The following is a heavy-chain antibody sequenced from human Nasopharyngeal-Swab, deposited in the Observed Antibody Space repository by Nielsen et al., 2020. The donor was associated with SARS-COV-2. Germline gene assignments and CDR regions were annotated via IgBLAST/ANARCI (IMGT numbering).Heavy chain of an antibody. J-gene: IGHJ4*02. CDR2: ISYDGSNK. V-gene: IGHV3-30-3*01. Sequence: GESLKISCAASGFTFSSYAMHWVRQAPGKGLEWVGVISYDGSNKYYADSVKGRFTISRDNSKNTLYLQMNSLRAEDTAVYYCARDHSGSHFDYWGQGTLVTVSS. CDR1: GFTFSSYA. D-gene: IGHD5-12*01. CDR3: ARDHSGSHFDY.